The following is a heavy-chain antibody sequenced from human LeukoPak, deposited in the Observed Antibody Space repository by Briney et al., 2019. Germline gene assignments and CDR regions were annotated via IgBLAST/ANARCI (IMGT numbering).Heavy chain of an antibody. J-gene: IGHJ4*01. CDR2: IYSNGNT. Sequence: SETLSLTCTVSGGSISNYYLSWIRQPPGKGLEWIGFIYSNGNTNYNPSLKSRLTVSLDTSKSQFSLKLSSVTAADTAIYYCAGSTTVSGFDYWGHGTLVTVSS. CDR3: AGSTTVSGFDY. CDR1: GGSISNYY. V-gene: IGHV4-59*01. D-gene: IGHD4-17*01.